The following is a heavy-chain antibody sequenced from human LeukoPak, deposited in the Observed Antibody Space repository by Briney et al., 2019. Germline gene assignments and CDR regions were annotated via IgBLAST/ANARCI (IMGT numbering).Heavy chain of an antibody. Sequence: ASVKVSCKASGGTFSSYAISWVRQAPGQGLEWMGRIIPIFGTANYAQKFQGRATITTDESTSTAYMELSSLRSEDTAVYYCATSPYYYDSSGYYSNPYYFDYWGQGTLVTVSS. CDR1: GGTFSSYA. CDR3: ATSPYYYDSSGYYSNPYYFDY. CDR2: IIPIFGTA. D-gene: IGHD3-22*01. J-gene: IGHJ4*02. V-gene: IGHV1-69*05.